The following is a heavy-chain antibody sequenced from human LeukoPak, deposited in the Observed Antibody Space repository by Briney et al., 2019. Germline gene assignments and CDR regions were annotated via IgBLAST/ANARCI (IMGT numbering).Heavy chain of an antibody. V-gene: IGHV3-11*01. D-gene: IGHD2-2*01. J-gene: IGHJ4*02. CDR1: GFTFSDYY. CDR2: ISHSGPTI. CDR3: AREHLYCGGTTCYGDSYYDY. Sequence: GGSLRLSCAASGFTFSDYYMSWIRQAPGKGLEWISYISHSGPTIYYADSVKGRFTISRDNAENSLYLQMNSLRAEDTAVYYCAREHLYCGGTTCYGDSYYDYWGQGTLVTVSS.